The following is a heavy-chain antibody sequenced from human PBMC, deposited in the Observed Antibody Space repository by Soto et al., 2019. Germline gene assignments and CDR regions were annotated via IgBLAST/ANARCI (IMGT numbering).Heavy chain of an antibody. J-gene: IGHJ4*02. CDR1: EFTFSSYG. Sequence: QVQLVESGGGVVQRGRSLRLSCAASEFTFSSYGMHWVRQAPGKGLEWVAVIWYDGSNKYYADSVKGRFTISRDNSKNTLYLQMNSLRAEDTAVYYCAREDYGSGSFDYWGQGTLVTVSS. D-gene: IGHD3-10*01. V-gene: IGHV3-33*01. CDR3: AREDYGSGSFDY. CDR2: IWYDGSNK.